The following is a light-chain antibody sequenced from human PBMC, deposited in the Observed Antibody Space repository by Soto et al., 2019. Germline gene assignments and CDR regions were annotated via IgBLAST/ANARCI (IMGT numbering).Light chain of an antibody. V-gene: IGKV3-15*01. CDR1: QSVSTN. CDR2: AAS. J-gene: IGKJ3*01. CDR3: QEYSTWPLFT. Sequence: EIVVTQSPGILSVSPGDRATLSCRASQSVSTNLAWYQQKPGQAPTLLIYAASTRATGIPARFTGSGSGTDFTLTISSLQSEDFAVYYCQEYSTWPLFTVGPGTRVDIK.